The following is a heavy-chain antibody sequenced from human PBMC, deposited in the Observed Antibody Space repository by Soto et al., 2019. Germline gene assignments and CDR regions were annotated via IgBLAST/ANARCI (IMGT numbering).Heavy chain of an antibody. CDR3: AKDHRVDDYGDSVSFDY. J-gene: IGHJ4*02. D-gene: IGHD4-17*01. CDR2: ISGSGGST. V-gene: IGHV3-23*01. CDR1: GFTFSSYA. Sequence: GGSLRLSCAASGFTFSSYAMSWVRQAPGKGLEWVSAISGSGGSTYYADSVKGRFTISRDNSKNTLYLQMNSLRAEDTAVYYCAKDHRVDDYGDSVSFDYWGQGTLVTVSS.